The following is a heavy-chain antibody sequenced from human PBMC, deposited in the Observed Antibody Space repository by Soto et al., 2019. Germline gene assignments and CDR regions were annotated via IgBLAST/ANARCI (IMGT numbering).Heavy chain of an antibody. CDR1: GGSINKYC. J-gene: IGHJ3*02. D-gene: IGHD3-16*01. CDR2: IYYTGST. Sequence: PSETLSLTCTVSGGSINKYCWSWIRQPPGKGLEWIGFIYYTGSTNYNTSLKSRVTISVDTSERQYSLKLSSVTAADTAVYYCARYGGGRSLPAVAFDIWGRGTMVT. V-gene: IGHV4-59*01. CDR3: ARYGGGRSLPAVAFDI.